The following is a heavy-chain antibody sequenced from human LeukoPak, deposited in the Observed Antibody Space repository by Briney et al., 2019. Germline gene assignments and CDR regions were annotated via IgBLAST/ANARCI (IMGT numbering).Heavy chain of an antibody. CDR1: GFTFSSTS. J-gene: IGHJ4*02. V-gene: IGHV4-59*04. D-gene: IGHD3-16*01. CDR2: VDYRERN. Sequence: GSLRLSCAASGFTFSSTSMSWVRQPPGKGLEWIGIVDYRERNTYNPSLKSRVTISADTSRNQFSLRLSSVTATDTAVYYCANYVSRTMRDYWGQGTLVTVSS. CDR3: ANYVSRTMRDY.